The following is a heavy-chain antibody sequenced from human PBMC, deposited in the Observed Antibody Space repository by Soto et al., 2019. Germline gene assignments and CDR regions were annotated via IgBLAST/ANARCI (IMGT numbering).Heavy chain of an antibody. D-gene: IGHD3-22*01. CDR1: GGTFSRHA. V-gene: IGHV1-69*01. CDR3: ARGWRYDSNDNYYAY. Sequence: QVQLVQSGAEVRKPGSSVKVSCKASGGTFSRHAISWVRQAPGQGLEWMGGIIPIFGTANHAQKFQGRVTIIADESKSTVYMELSSLRSEDTAMYYCARGWRYDSNDNYYAYWGQGTLVIVSS. CDR2: IIPIFGTA. J-gene: IGHJ4*02.